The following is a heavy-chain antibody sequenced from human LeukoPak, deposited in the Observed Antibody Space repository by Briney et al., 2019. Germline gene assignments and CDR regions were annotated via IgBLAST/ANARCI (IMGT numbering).Heavy chain of an antibody. V-gene: IGHV3-7*01. J-gene: IGHJ6*03. D-gene: IGHD2-2*02. Sequence: GGSLRLSCAASGFTFSSYWMSWVRHAPGKGLEWVANIKQDGSEKYYVDSVKGRFTISRDNAKNSLYLQMNSLRAEDTAVYYCARSITSRGYCSSTSCYKWGFYYYYYMDVWGKGTTVTVSS. CDR2: IKQDGSEK. CDR1: GFTFSSYW. CDR3: ARSITSRGYCSSTSCYKWGFYYYYYMDV.